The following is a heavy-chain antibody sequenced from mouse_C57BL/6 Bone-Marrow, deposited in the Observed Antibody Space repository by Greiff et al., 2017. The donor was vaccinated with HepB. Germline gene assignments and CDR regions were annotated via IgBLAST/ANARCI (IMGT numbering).Heavy chain of an antibody. CDR2: ISSGGSYT. J-gene: IGHJ2*01. D-gene: IGHD1-1*01. CDR3: ARQGTTVAFDY. V-gene: IGHV5-6*01. CDR1: GFTFSSYG. Sequence: EVHLVESGGDLVKPGGSLKLSCAASGFTFSSYGMSWVRQTPDKRLEWVATISSGGSYTYYPDSVKGRFTISRDNAKNTLYLLMSSLKSEDTAMYYCARQGTTVAFDYWGQGTTLTVSS.